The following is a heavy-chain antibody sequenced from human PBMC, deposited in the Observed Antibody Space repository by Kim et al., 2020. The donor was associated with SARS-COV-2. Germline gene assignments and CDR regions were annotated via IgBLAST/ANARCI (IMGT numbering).Heavy chain of an antibody. Sequence: ASVKVSCKASGYTFTGYYMHWVRQAPGQGLEWMGWINPNSGGTNYAQKFQGRVTMTRDTSISTAYMELSRLRSDDTAVYYCARDSNIAAPPYWFDPWGQGTLVTVSS. J-gene: IGHJ5*02. D-gene: IGHD6-13*01. CDR1: GYTFTGYY. V-gene: IGHV1-2*02. CDR2: INPNSGGT. CDR3: ARDSNIAAPPYWFDP.